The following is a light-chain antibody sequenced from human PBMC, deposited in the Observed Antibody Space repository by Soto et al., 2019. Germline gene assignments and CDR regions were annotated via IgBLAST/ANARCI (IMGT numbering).Light chain of an antibody. CDR2: EVS. V-gene: IGLV2-14*01. Sequence: QSALTQPASVSGSPGQTITISCTGTSSDVGGYAYVSWYQQYPGKVSKLVISEVSNRPSGVSHRFSGSGSGNTASLTISGLQAEDEADYHCSSYTSRTTPVFGGGTKLTVL. J-gene: IGLJ2*01. CDR3: SSYTSRTTPV. CDR1: SSDVGGYAY.